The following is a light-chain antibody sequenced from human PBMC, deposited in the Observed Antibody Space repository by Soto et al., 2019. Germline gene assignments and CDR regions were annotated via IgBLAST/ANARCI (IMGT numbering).Light chain of an antibody. V-gene: IGKV1-27*01. CDR1: QGIIDY. Sequence: DIQMTQSPSSLSASVGDTVTITCRASQGIIDYLAWYQQRPGKVPNLLIYAASTLQTGVPSRFSGSGAGTDFTLTISSLQPEDVATSYCQKYDSAPQTFGPGNKVEIK. J-gene: IGKJ1*01. CDR3: QKYDSAPQT. CDR2: AAS.